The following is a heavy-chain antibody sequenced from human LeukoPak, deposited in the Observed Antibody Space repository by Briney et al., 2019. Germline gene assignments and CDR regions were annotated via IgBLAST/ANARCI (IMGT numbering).Heavy chain of an antibody. CDR1: GFSLSSYA. D-gene: IGHD5-18*01. Sequence: GGSLRLSCAASGFSLSSYAMSWVRQAPGKGLEWVSGISSSGGSTYYADSVKGRFTISRDNSKNTLYLQMNSLRVEDTAVYYCAKDTRGYSYGCFDYWGQGTLVPVSS. CDR2: ISSSGGST. CDR3: AKDTRGYSYGCFDY. V-gene: IGHV3-23*01. J-gene: IGHJ4*02.